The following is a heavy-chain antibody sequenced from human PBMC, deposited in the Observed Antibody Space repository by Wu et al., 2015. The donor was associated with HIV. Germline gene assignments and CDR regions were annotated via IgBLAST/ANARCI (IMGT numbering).Heavy chain of an antibody. V-gene: IGHV1-2*02. CDR3: ARVFFIGFGLVYYTGRPSMW. D-gene: IGHD3-10*01. CDR1: GYNFIDNY. Sequence: QVQLVQSGTEIKRPGASLRISCKTSGYNFIDNYLHWIRMAPGQRPEWLGWTNPKKGGVNYAPKFQDRITVTSDISITTVYLELNRLTTEDTATYYCARVFFIGFGLVYYTGRPSMWWGQGTTVFVS. CDR2: TNPKKGGV. J-gene: IGHJ6*02.